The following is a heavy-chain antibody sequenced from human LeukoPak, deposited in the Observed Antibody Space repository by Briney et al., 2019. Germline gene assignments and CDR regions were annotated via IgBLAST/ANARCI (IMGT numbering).Heavy chain of an antibody. D-gene: IGHD1-26*01. CDR1: GGSISSYY. Sequence: KSSETLSLTCTVSGGSISSYYWSWIRQPPGKGLEWIGSIYHTGSTYYNPSLKSRVTISVDTSKNQFSLKLSSVTAGDTAVYYCARVWSDSGTYYDDRGAFDYWGQGTLVSVSS. V-gene: IGHV4-38-2*02. J-gene: IGHJ4*02. CDR2: IYHTGST. CDR3: ARVWSDSGTYYDDRGAFDY.